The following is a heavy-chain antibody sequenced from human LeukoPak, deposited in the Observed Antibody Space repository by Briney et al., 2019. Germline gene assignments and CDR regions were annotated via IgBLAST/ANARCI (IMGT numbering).Heavy chain of an antibody. J-gene: IGHJ5*02. CDR2: IYYSGST. Sequence: PGGSLRLSCAASGFTFSNFAMSWVRQPPGKGLEWIGYIYYSGSTNYNPSLKSRVTISVDTSKNQFSLKLSSVTAADTAVYYCARGSFSYYDFWSGYKTPYNWFDPWGQGTLVTVSS. CDR1: GFTFSNFA. CDR3: ARGSFSYYDFWSGYKTPYNWFDP. V-gene: IGHV4-59*01. D-gene: IGHD3-3*01.